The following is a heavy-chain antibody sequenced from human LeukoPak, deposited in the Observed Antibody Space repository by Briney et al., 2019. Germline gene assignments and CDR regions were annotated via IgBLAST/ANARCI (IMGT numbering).Heavy chain of an antibody. V-gene: IGHV3-30*18. CDR2: ISYDGSNK. D-gene: IGHD1-26*01. J-gene: IGHJ4*02. CDR1: GFTFSSYG. CDR3: AKTTYIVGATTIDY. Sequence: GRSLRLSCAASGFTFSSYGMHWVRQAPGKGLEWVAVISYDGSNKYYADSVKGRFTISRDNSKNTLYLQMNNLRAEDTAQYYCAKTTYIVGATTIDYWGQGTLVTVSS.